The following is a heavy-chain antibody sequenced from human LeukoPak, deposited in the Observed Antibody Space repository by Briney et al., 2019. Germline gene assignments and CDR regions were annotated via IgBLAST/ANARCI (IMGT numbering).Heavy chain of an antibody. CDR1: GFIFSSYE. CDR2: ISSGGSSI. V-gene: IGHV3-48*03. CDR3: ARINLRLAFDI. D-gene: IGHD3-16*01. J-gene: IGHJ3*02. Sequence: GGSLRLSCAVSGFIFSSYEMNWVRQAPGRGLEWISYISSGGSSIYYADSVKGRFTISRDNAKNSVFLQMNSLRAEDTAVYYCARINLRLAFDIWGQGTMVTVSS.